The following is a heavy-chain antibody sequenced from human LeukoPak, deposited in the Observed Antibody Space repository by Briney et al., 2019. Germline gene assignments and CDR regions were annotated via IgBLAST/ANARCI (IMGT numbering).Heavy chain of an antibody. CDR2: INPNSGGT. V-gene: IGHV1-2*02. D-gene: IGHD3-10*01. CDR1: GYTFTGCY. J-gene: IGHJ4*02. Sequence: ASVKVSCKASGYTFTGCYMHWVRQAPGQGLEWMGWINPNSGGTNYAQKFQGRVTMTRDTSISTAYMELSRLRSVDTAVYYCASEVWFGELWSYWGQGTLVTVSS. CDR3: ASEVWFGELWSY.